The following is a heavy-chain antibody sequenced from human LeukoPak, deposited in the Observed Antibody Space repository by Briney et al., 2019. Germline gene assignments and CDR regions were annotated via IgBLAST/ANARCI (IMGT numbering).Heavy chain of an antibody. CDR3: ASTIAAAGSFDY. CDR1: GGYIGSYY. CDR2: IYTSGST. Sequence: SETLSLTCTVSGGYIGSYYWSWIRQPAGKGLEWIGRIYTSGSTNYNPSLKSRVTMSVDTSKNQFSLKLSSVTAADTAVYYCASTIAAAGSFDYWGQGTLVTVSS. J-gene: IGHJ4*02. V-gene: IGHV4-4*07. D-gene: IGHD6-13*01.